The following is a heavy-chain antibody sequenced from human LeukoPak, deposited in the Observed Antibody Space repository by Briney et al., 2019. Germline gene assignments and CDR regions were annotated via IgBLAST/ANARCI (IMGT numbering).Heavy chain of an antibody. V-gene: IGHV4-61*01. CDR2: IYYSGST. J-gene: IGHJ4*02. D-gene: IGHD3-3*01. CDR1: GDSVSSGSSY. CDR3: ARALSIFGVVNFDY. Sequence: PSETLSLTCTVTGDSVSSGSSYWSWIRQPPGKGLEWIGYIYYSGSTNYNPSLKSRVTISVDTSKNQISLKLSSVTAADTAVYYCARALSIFGVVNFDYWGQGTLVTVSS.